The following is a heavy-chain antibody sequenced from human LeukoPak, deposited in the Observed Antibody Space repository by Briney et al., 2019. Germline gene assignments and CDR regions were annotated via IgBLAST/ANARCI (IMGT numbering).Heavy chain of an antibody. V-gene: IGHV3-20*04. D-gene: IGHD4-23*01. J-gene: IGHJ5*02. CDR2: INWNGGST. CDR1: GFTLDDYG. Sequence: SGGSLRLSCAASGFTLDDYGMSWVRQAPGKGLEWVSGINWNGGSTGYADSVKGRFTISRDNAKNSLYLQMNTLRVEDTAVYYCAKDSLLTVVSPVAASWGQGTLVTVSS. CDR3: AKDSLLTVVSPVAAS.